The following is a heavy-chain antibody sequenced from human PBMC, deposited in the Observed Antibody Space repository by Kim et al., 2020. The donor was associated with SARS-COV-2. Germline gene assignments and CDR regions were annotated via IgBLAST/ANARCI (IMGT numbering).Heavy chain of an antibody. D-gene: IGHD6-13*01. CDR3: AKGPLISIAAAGRFDP. J-gene: IGHJ5*02. V-gene: IGHV3-30*02. Sequence: SVKGRFTISRDNSKNTLYLQMNSLRAEDTAVYYCAKGPLISIAAAGRFDPWGQGTLVTVSS.